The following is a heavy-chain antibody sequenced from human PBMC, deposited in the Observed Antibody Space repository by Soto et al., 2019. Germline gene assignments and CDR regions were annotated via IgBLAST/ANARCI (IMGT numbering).Heavy chain of an antibody. V-gene: IGHV3-33*01. CDR2: IGHDGSNQ. Sequence: QVQLVESGGGVVQPGRSLILSCAASGFTFSSYGMQWVRQAPGKGLEWVAVIGHDGSNQYYADSVKGRFTISRDNSNNTLYLQLNSLRAEDTAVYYCASERGQIDYWGQGTLVTVSS. CDR3: ASERGQIDY. CDR1: GFTFSSYG. J-gene: IGHJ4*02.